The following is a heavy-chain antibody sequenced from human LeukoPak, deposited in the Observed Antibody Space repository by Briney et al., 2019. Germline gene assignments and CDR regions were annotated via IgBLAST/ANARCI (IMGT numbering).Heavy chain of an antibody. CDR1: GGSISSGGYS. V-gene: IGHV4-30-2*01. CDR3: ARDAYSSGWYDY. J-gene: IGHJ4*02. Sequence: SETLSLTCAVSGGSISSGGYSWSWIRQPPGKGLEWIGYIYHSGSTYYSPSLKSRVTISEDRSKNQFSLKLSSVTAADTAVYYCARDAYSSGWYDYWGQGTLVTVSS. D-gene: IGHD6-19*01. CDR2: IYHSGST.